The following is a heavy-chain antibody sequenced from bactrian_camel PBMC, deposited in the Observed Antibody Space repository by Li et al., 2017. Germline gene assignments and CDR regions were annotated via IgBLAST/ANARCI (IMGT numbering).Heavy chain of an antibody. V-gene: IGHV3-2*01. D-gene: IGHD6*01. CDR1: GLTFSTYY. CDR2: VYNDGTNA. Sequence: QVQLVESGGGLVQPGGSLRLSCVTSGLTFSTYYINWVRQAPGKGLEWVSSVYNDGTNAYYADSVKGRCAISVDNAENTVYLQMNSLKSEDTARYYCTTQIGSAGTWYGGYGYWGQGTQVTVS. J-gene: IGHJ4*01. CDR3: TTQIGSAGTWYGGYGY.